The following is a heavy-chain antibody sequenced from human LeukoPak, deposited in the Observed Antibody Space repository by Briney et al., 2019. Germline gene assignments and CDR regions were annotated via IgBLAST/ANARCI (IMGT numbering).Heavy chain of an antibody. CDR2: TYTGGYT. CDR1: GFTVSTNY. CDR3: ARGRVIYDSSGYSYYFDY. Sequence: GGSLRLSCAASGFTVSTNYMIWVRQAPGKGLECVSVTYTGGYTNYADSVKGRFTISRDNSKNTLYLQMSSLRAEGTAVYYCARGRVIYDSSGYSYYFDYWGQGTLVTVSS. V-gene: IGHV3-66*01. D-gene: IGHD3-22*01. J-gene: IGHJ4*02.